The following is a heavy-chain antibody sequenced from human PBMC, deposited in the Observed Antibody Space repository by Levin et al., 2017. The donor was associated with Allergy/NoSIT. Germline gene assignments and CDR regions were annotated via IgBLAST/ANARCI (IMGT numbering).Heavy chain of an antibody. CDR3: ARADVGATEMDYFDY. CDR1: GGSISSYY. J-gene: IGHJ4*02. CDR2: IYYSGST. Sequence: PSQTLSLTCTVSGGSISSYYWSWIRQPPGKGLEWIGYIYYSGSTNYNPSLKSRVTISVDTSKNQFSLKLSSVTAADTAVYYCARADVGATEMDYFDYWGQGTLVTVSS. D-gene: IGHD1-26*01. V-gene: IGHV4-59*01.